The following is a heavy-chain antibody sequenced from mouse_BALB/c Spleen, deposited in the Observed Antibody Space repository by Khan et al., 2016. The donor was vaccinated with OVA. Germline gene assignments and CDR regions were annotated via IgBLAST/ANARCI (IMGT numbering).Heavy chain of an antibody. J-gene: IGHJ4*01. D-gene: IGHD2-14*01. CDR2: ISCYNGGT. V-gene: IGHV1S34*01. Sequence: LVKTGTSVKISCKASGYSFTGYYIHWVKQSHGKSLEWIGYISCYNGGTGYNQKFKGKATFTADTSSSTAYMRFNSLTSEDSAVYDCARGNRGYGYAMDFWGQGTSVTVSS. CDR3: ARGNRGYGYAMDF. CDR1: GYSFTGYY.